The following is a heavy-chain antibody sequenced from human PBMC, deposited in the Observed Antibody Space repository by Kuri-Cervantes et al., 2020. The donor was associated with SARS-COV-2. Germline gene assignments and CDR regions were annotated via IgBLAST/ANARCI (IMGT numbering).Heavy chain of an antibody. V-gene: IGHV3-33*08. CDR1: GFTFSSYA. CDR3: ARGDDSSGYHVPPAYCDS. Sequence: GGSLRLSCAASGFTFSSYAMHWVRQAPGKGLEWVAVIWYDGSNKYYADSVKGRFTISRDNSKNTLYLQMNSLRAEDTAVYYCARGDDSSGYHVPPAYCDSWGPGTLVTVSS. D-gene: IGHD3-22*01. J-gene: IGHJ4*02. CDR2: IWYDGSNK.